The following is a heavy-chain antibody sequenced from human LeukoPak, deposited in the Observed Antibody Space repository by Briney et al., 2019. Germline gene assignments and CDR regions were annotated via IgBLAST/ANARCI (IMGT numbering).Heavy chain of an antibody. Sequence: SETLSLTCTVSGGSISSYYWSWIRQPPGKGLEWIGYIYYSGSTNYNPSLKSRVTISVDTSKNQFSLKLSSVTAADTAVYYCARGGYFVPIDYWGQGTLVTVSS. CDR2: IYYSGST. CDR3: ARGGYFVPIDY. V-gene: IGHV4-59*01. J-gene: IGHJ4*02. D-gene: IGHD5-18*01. CDR1: GGSISSYY.